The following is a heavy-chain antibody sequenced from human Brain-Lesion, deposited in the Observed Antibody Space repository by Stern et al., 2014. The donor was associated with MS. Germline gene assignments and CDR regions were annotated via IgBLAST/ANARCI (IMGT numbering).Heavy chain of an antibody. CDR2: MYYGGSP. V-gene: IGHV4-30-2*01. Sequence: VQLXXXGSGLVKPSQTLSLTCSVSGYSITSAAFSWTWIRQAPGKXXXXXGYMYYGGSPLYTPSLRSGVNISVDTSKNQFSLRLNSVTAADTAVYYCARGRSRVHPPLDPWGQGTLVTVSS. CDR3: ARGRSRVHPPLDP. CDR1: GYSITSAAFS. D-gene: IGHD2-2*01. J-gene: IGHJ5*02.